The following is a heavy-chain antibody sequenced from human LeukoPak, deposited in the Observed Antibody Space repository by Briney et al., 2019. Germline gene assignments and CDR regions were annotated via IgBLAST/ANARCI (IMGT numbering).Heavy chain of an antibody. J-gene: IGHJ4*02. CDR2: ISSGSSYI. V-gene: IGHV3-21*06. Sequence: PGGSLRLSCAASGFIFSAYNMNWVRQAPGKGLEWVPFISSGSSYIYYADSVKGRFTISRDNAKNSLYLQMNSLRAEDMAVYYCARAPGYRSFLDYWGQGTLVTVSS. CDR3: ARAPGYRSFLDY. CDR1: GFIFSAYN. D-gene: IGHD5-12*01.